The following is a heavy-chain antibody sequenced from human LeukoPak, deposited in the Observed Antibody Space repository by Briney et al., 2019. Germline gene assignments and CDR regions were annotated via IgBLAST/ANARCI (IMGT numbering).Heavy chain of an antibody. CDR1: GFTVSSNY. D-gene: IGHD6-13*01. J-gene: IGHJ4*02. CDR2: IYSGGST. Sequence: GGSLRLSCAASGFTVSSNYMSWVRQAPGKGLEWVSVIYSGGSTYYADSVKGRFTISRDNSKNTLYLQMNSLRAEDTAVYYWARGRSSSSWSSYYFDYWGQGTLVTVSS. CDR3: ARGRSSSSWSSYYFDY. V-gene: IGHV3-66*02.